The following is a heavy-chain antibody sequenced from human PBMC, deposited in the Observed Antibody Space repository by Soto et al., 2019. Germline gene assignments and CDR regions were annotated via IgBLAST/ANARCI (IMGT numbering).Heavy chain of an antibody. D-gene: IGHD3-16*01. CDR2: ISNDGSTN. V-gene: IGHV3-30*18. J-gene: IGHJ4*02. CDR3: AKVPLRPTTIDY. CDR1: GFIFKNYG. Sequence: VQLVDSGGGVVQPEMSLRLSCAASGFIFKNYGMHWVRQAPGKGLEWVTFISNDGSTNYYADSVKGRFTISRDNSKNTLYLQMNSLKPEDTAVYYCAKVPLRPTTIDYWGQGTLVTVSS.